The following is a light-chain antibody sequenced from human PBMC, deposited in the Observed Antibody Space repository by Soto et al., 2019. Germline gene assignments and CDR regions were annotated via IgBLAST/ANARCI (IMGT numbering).Light chain of an antibody. CDR2: GAS. CDR1: QGVSSSY. CDR3: QQYGTSPPIT. Sequence: EVVMTQSPATLSVSPGERATLSCRASQGVSSSYLAWYQQKPGQAPRLLIYGASSRATGIPDRFSGSGSGTDFTLTISRLEPEDFAVYYCQQYGTSPPITFGQGTRLEIK. V-gene: IGKV3-20*01. J-gene: IGKJ5*01.